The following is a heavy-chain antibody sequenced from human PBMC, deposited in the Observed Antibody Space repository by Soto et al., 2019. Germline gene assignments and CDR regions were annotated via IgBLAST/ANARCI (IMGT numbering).Heavy chain of an antibody. D-gene: IGHD3-10*01. J-gene: IGHJ6*02. V-gene: IGHV4-59*08. Sequence: QVQLQESGPGLVKPSETLSLSCTVSGGSISSYYWSWFRQSPGKRMEWIGYVHHSWGSSYNPSLQRXAXXSLDTSNSQFSLKVTSVPATDTAVYYCARQGFGPLHGLVDVWGQGTTVTVSS. CDR2: VHHSWGS. CDR1: GGSISSYY. CDR3: ARQGFGPLHGLVDV.